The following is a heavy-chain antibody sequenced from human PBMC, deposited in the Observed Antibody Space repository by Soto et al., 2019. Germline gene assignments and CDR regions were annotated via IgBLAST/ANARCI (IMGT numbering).Heavy chain of an antibody. V-gene: IGHV1-46*01. D-gene: IGHD2-15*01. Sequence: QVQLVQSGAEVKKPGASVKVSCKTSGYIFTAYSMHWVRQAPGQGLEWMGAVNPSGGSAHYAQSFEGRVTLTRDTSTTTFYLELSSLRSEETAVYYCAREETCRGGTCYSEYFHHWGQGTLVTDSS. CDR3: AREETCRGGTCYSEYFHH. J-gene: IGHJ1*01. CDR1: GYIFTAYS. CDR2: VNPSGGSA.